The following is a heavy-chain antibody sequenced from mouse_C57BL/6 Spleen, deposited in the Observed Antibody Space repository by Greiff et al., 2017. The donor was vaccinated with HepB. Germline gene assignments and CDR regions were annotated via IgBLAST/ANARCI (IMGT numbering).Heavy chain of an antibody. CDR2: IWSGGST. Sequence: VKLMESGPGLVQPSQCLSITCTVSGFSLTSYGVHWVRQSPGKGLEWLGVIWSGGSTDYNAAFISRLSISKDNSKSQVFFKMNSLQADDTAIYYCARFYYGYDGGFDYWGQGTTLTVSS. CDR1: GFSLTSYG. CDR3: ARFYYGYDGGFDY. V-gene: IGHV2-2*01. D-gene: IGHD2-2*01. J-gene: IGHJ2*01.